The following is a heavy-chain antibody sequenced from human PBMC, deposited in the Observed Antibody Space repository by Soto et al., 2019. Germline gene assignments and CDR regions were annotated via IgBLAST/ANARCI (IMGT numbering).Heavy chain of an antibody. J-gene: IGHJ5*02. CDR2: FDPEDGET. Sequence: ASVKVSCKVSGYTLTELSMHWVRQAPGKGLGWMGGFDPEDGETIYAQKFQGRVTMTEDTSTDTAYMELSSLRSEDTAVYYCATETYSSGWYSWFDPWGQGTLVTVSS. D-gene: IGHD6-19*01. V-gene: IGHV1-24*01. CDR1: GYTLTELS. CDR3: ATETYSSGWYSWFDP.